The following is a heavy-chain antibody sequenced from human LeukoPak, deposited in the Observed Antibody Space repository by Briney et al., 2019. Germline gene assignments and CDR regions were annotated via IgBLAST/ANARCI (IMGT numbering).Heavy chain of an antibody. CDR3: ARDLHYSNFLSYYYMNV. Sequence: SETLSLTCTVYGGSISSYYWSWIRQPPGKGLEWIGCIYYSGSTNYNPSLKRRVTISVDTSKNQFSLKLSSVTAADTAVYYCARDLHYSNFLSYYYMNVWGKGTTVTVSS. J-gene: IGHJ6*03. D-gene: IGHD4-11*01. CDR1: GGSISSYY. CDR2: IYYSGST. V-gene: IGHV4-59*12.